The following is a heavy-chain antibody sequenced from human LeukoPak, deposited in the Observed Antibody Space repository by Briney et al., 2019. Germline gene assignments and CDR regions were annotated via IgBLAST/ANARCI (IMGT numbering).Heavy chain of an antibody. CDR1: DNTFTNYG. CDR3: ASSTVTTSSSFDP. J-gene: IGHJ5*02. Sequence: ASVKVSCKGSDNTFTNYGINWVRQAPGQGLEWMGWINPNSGGTNYAQKFQGRVTMTRDTSISTAYMELSRLRSDDTAVYYCASSTVTTSSSFDPWGQGTLVTVSS. D-gene: IGHD4-17*01. V-gene: IGHV1-2*02. CDR2: INPNSGGT.